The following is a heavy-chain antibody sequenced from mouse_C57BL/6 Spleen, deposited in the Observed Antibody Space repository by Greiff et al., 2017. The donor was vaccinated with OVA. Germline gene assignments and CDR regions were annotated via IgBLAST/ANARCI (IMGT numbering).Heavy chain of an antibody. CDR1: GFTFSSYD. CDR2: ISDGGSYT. V-gene: IGHV5-4*01. D-gene: IGHD4-1*01. Sequence: EVKLVESGGGLVKPGGSLKLSCAASGFTFSSYDMYWVRQTPGKRLEWVATISDGGSYTYYPDNVKGRFTISRDNAKNNLYLQMSNLKSEDTAMYYCARDLGRDYFDYWGQGTTLTVSS. CDR3: ARDLGRDYFDY. J-gene: IGHJ2*01.